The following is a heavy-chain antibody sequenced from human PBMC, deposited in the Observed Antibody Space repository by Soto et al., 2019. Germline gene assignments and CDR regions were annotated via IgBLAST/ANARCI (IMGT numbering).Heavy chain of an antibody. CDR3: AKGSGYESYYYGLDV. CDR1: GFTFSSYA. J-gene: IGHJ6*02. D-gene: IGHD5-12*01. CDR2: ISGRGGNT. V-gene: IGHV3-23*01. Sequence: EVQLLESGGGLVQPGGSLRLPCAASGFTFSSYAMSWVRQAPGKGLEWVSGISGRGGNTYYADSAKGRFTISRDKSKNTLYLQMNNLRAEDTAVYYCAKGSGYESYYYGLDVWGQGTTVTVSS.